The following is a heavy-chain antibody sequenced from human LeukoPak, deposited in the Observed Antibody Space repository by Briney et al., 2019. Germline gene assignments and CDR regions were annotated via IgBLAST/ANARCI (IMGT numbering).Heavy chain of an antibody. V-gene: IGHV4-4*07. CDR2: IYTSGST. CDR3: ARDGDVDTAEYWFDP. Sequence: SETLSLTCTVSGGFISSYYWSWIRQPAGKGLEWIGRIYTSGSTNYNPSLKSRVTMSVDTSKNQFSLKLSSVTAADTAVYYCARDGDVDTAEYWFDPWGQGTLVIVSS. J-gene: IGHJ5*02. CDR1: GGFISSYY. D-gene: IGHD5-18*01.